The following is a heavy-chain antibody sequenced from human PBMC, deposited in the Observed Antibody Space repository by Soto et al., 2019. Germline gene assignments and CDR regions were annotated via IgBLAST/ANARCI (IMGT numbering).Heavy chain of an antibody. Sequence: GASVKVSCKASGYTFTSYYMHWVRQAPGQGLEWMGIINPSGGSTSYAQKFQGRVTMTRDMSTSTVYMELSSLRSEDTAVYYCARVGATKNYYYYGMDVWGQGTTVTVSS. D-gene: IGHD1-26*01. CDR3: ARVGATKNYYYYGMDV. V-gene: IGHV1-46*01. CDR2: INPSGGST. CDR1: GYTFTSYY. J-gene: IGHJ6*02.